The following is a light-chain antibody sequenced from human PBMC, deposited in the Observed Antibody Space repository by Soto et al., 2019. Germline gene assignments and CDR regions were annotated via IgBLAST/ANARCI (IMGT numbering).Light chain of an antibody. Sequence: EFVLTQSPGTLSLSPGERATLSCRASQSVSSSYLAWYQQKPGHTPILLIYCASSSATGIPDSFSGSGSETDFTFTIIRLEHEDFAVYYCLQYGRPKTSGQG. V-gene: IGKV3-20*01. CDR1: QSVSSSY. CDR3: LQYGRPKT. CDR2: CAS. J-gene: IGKJ5*01.